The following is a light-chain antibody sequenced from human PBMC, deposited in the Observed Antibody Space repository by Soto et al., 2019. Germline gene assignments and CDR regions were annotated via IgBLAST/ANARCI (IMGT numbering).Light chain of an antibody. Sequence: DIVLTQSPGTLSLSPGERATLSCGASQSINSRSLAWYQQKPGQPPRLLIYDASSRATGIPDRFSASGSGTDFTLTISSLEPDDFAVYYCQQYVVSPYTLGQGTKVEIK. CDR3: QQYVVSPYT. CDR2: DAS. J-gene: IGKJ2*01. V-gene: IGKV3-20*01. CDR1: QSINSRS.